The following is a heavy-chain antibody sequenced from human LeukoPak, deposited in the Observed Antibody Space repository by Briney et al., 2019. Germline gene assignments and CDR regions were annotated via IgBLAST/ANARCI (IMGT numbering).Heavy chain of an antibody. V-gene: IGHV4-34*01. CDR1: GGSFSGYY. CDR3: ARVPYYYDSSGYYYSYFDY. J-gene: IGHJ4*02. CDR2: INHSGST. Sequence: SSETLSLTCTVYGGSFSGYYWSWIRQPPGKGLEWIGEINHSGSTNYNPSLKSRVTISVDTSKNQFSLKLSSVTAADTAVYYCARVPYYYDSSGYYYSYFDYWGQGTLVTVSS. D-gene: IGHD3-22*01.